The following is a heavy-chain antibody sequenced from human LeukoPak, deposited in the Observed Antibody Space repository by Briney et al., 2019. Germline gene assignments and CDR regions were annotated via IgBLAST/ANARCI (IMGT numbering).Heavy chain of an antibody. J-gene: IGHJ1*01. V-gene: IGHV1-2*02. CDR3: ARLASVPG. Sequence: ASVKVSCKASGYTFTGYYLHWVRQAPGQGLEWMGWIHPNSGGTNYAQKFQGRVTMTRDTSISTAYMELSSLRSDDTAVYFCARLASVPGWGQGTQVTVSS. D-gene: IGHD6-19*01. CDR2: IHPNSGGT. CDR1: GYTFTGYY.